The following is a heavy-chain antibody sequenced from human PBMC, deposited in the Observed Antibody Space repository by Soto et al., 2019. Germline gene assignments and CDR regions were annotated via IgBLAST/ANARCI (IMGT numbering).Heavy chain of an antibody. CDR1: GASFSGYY. J-gene: IGHJ4*02. Sequence: QVQLQQWGAGLLKHSETLSLSCAVYGASFSGYYWNWIRQPPGKGLEWIGEINQSGSTNYSPSLKTRVTISVDTSKKQFSLRVSSVTAADTAVYYCARRFSGTGRYFDYWGQGTLVTVSS. CDR2: INQSGST. D-gene: IGHD1-1*01. CDR3: ARRFSGTGRYFDY. V-gene: IGHV4-34*02.